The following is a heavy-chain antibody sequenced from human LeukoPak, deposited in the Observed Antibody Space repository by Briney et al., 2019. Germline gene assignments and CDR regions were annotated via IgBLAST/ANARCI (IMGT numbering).Heavy chain of an antibody. J-gene: IGHJ3*02. CDR1: GGTLSSYA. CDR3: ARDPGDIDAFDI. Sequence: SVKVSCKASGGTLSSYAISWVRQAPGQGLEWMGGIIPIFGTANYAQKFQGRVTITADESTSTAYMELSSLRSEDTAVYYCARDPGDIDAFDIWGQGTVVTVSS. D-gene: IGHD5-12*01. CDR2: IIPIFGTA. V-gene: IGHV1-69*01.